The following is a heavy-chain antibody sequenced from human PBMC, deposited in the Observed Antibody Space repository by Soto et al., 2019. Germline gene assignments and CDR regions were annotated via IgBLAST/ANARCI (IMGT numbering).Heavy chain of an antibody. CDR2: ISGSGGNT. CDR3: SKAPPSYGSGSYYDYYYGMDV. Sequence: EVQLLESGGGLVQPGGSLRLSCAASGFTFSSYAMSWVRQAPGKGLEWVSAISGSGGNTYYADSVKGRFTISRDNSKNTLDLQMNTLRAEDTAVYYCSKAPPSYGSGSYYDYYYGMDVWGQGTTVTVSS. J-gene: IGHJ6*02. V-gene: IGHV3-23*01. CDR1: GFTFSSYA. D-gene: IGHD3-10*01.